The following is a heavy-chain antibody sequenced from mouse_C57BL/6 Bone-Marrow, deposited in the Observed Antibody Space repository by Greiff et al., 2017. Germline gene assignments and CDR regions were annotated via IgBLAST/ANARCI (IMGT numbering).Heavy chain of an antibody. Sequence: VQLQQPGAELVKPGASVKMCCKASGYTFTSYWITWVKQRPGQGLEWIGDIYPGSGSTHYHEKFKSKATLTVDTSSSTAYMQLSSLTSEYSAFYYCAKPYYSNYWYFDVWGTGTTVTVSS. J-gene: IGHJ1*03. CDR2: IYPGSGST. D-gene: IGHD2-5*01. CDR3: AKPYYSNYWYFDV. CDR1: GYTFTSYW. V-gene: IGHV1-55*01.